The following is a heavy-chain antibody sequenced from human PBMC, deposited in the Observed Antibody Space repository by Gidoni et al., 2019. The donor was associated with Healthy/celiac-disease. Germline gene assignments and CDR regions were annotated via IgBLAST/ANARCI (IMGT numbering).Heavy chain of an antibody. CDR2: IYHSGST. D-gene: IGHD1-26*01. V-gene: IGHV4-4*02. CDR1: GGSISSSNW. Sequence: QVQLQESGPGLVKPSGTLSVTCAVSGGSISSSNWWSWVRQPPGKGLEWIGEIYHSGSTNYNPSLKSRVTISVDKSKNQFSLKLSSVTAADTAVYYCAMYSGSYSAVPRGPDDAFDIWGQGTMVTVSS. J-gene: IGHJ3*02. CDR3: AMYSGSYSAVPRGPDDAFDI.